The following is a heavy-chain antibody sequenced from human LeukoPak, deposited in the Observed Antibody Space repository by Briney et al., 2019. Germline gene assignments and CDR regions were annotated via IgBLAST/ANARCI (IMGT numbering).Heavy chain of an antibody. D-gene: IGHD6-6*01. CDR3: ERITSIAARLWWWEGYYYYMDV. CDR2: MNPNRGNK. CDR1: GYTFTIYD. J-gene: IGHJ6*03. V-gene: IGHV1-8*03. Sequence: ASVNLSYEASGYTFTIYDIKWVRHARGQGCEGRGWMNPNRGNKGCTQKFQGRVRITRNSSISTVYMELRSQRCGDRAVYNCERITSIAARLWWWEGYYYYMDVWGKGTTLTVSS.